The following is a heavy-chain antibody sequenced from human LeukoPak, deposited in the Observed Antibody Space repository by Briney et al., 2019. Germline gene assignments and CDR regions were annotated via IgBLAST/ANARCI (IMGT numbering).Heavy chain of an antibody. Sequence: GGSLRLSCAASGFTFSTYTMHWVRQAPGKGLEWVSSISISGTSMYYADSVKGRFTISRDNAKNSLFLQMHSLRAEDTAVYYCARDRGYFDSSGYSPDFWGQGTLVTVSS. CDR3: ARDRGYFDSSGYSPDF. D-gene: IGHD3-22*01. V-gene: IGHV3-21*04. CDR2: ISISGTSM. J-gene: IGHJ4*02. CDR1: GFTFSTYT.